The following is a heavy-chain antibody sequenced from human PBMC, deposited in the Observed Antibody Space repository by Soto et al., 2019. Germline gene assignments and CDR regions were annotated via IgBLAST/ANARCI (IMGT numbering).Heavy chain of an antibody. CDR3: ARDGAAARTDY. J-gene: IGHJ4*02. CDR2: ISYDGSNK. D-gene: IGHD6-13*01. V-gene: IGHV3-30-3*01. CDR1: GFTFSSYA. Sequence: GGSLRLSCAASGFTFSSYAMRWVRQAPGKGLEWVAVISYDGSNKYYADSVKGRFTISRDNSKNTLYLQMNSLRAEDTAVYYCARDGAAARTDYWGQGTLVTVSS.